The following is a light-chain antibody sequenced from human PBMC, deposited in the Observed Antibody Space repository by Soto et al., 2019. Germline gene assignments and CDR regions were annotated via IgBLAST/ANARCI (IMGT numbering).Light chain of an antibody. J-gene: IGKJ1*01. Sequence: DIQMTQSPSTLSASVGDRVTITCRAGQGINSWLAWYQQKPGKAPKLLIYQASSLQSGVPSRFSGSGSGTEFTLTINNLQADDFATYYCHQYDNYLWTFGQGTKVEIK. CDR3: HQYDNYLWT. CDR1: QGINSW. CDR2: QAS. V-gene: IGKV1-5*03.